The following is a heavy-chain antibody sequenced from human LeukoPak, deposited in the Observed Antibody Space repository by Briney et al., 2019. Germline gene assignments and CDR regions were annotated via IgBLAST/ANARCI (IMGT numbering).Heavy chain of an antibody. V-gene: IGHV3-11*01. CDR2: ISSSGSTI. CDR3: ARGQYYYGSGSSGPNWFDP. J-gene: IGHJ5*02. CDR1: GFTFSDYY. D-gene: IGHD3-10*01. Sequence: GGSLRLSCAASGFTFSDYYMSWIRQAPGKGLEWVSYISSSGSTIYYADSVRGRFTISRDNAKNSLYLQMNSLRAEDTAVYYCARGQYYYGSGSSGPNWFDPWGQGTLVTVSS.